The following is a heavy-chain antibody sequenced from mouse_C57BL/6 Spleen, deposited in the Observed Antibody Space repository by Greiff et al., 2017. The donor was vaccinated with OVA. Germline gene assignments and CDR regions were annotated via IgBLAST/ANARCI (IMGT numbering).Heavy chain of an antibody. CDR1: GYTFTSYW. J-gene: IGHJ3*01. CDR3: ARLEVYDGYYWFAY. V-gene: IGHV1-64*01. Sequence: QVQLQQPGAELVKPGASVKLSCKASGYTFTSYWMHWVKQRPGQGLEWIGMINPNSGSTNYNEKFKSKATLTVDKSSSTAYMQLSSLTSEDSAVYYCARLEVYDGYYWFAYWGQGTLVTVSA. D-gene: IGHD2-3*01. CDR2: INPNSGST.